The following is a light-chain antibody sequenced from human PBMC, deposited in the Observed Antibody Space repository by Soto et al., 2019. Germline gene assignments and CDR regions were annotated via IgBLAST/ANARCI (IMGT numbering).Light chain of an antibody. Sequence: EMVMTQSPATLTVSTGERATLSCRASQSVSSNLAWYQQKPGQAPRLLIYGASTRATGIPARFSGSGSGTEFTLTISSLQSEDFAVYYCQQYNNWPRTFGQGTK. V-gene: IGKV3-15*01. CDR3: QQYNNWPRT. CDR1: QSVSSN. CDR2: GAS. J-gene: IGKJ1*01.